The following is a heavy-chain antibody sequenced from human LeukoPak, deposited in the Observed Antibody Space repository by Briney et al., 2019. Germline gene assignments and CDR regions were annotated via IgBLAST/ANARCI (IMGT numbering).Heavy chain of an antibody. Sequence: GGSLRLSCAASGFTFGSYWMSWARQAPGKGLEWVANIKEDGSEEYYVDSVKGRFTISRDNAKNSLYLQMNRLRAEDTAVYYCATYKNGYKRRYFDYWGRGTLVTVSS. D-gene: IGHD5-24*01. CDR2: IKEDGSEE. CDR3: ATYKNGYKRRYFDY. J-gene: IGHJ4*02. V-gene: IGHV3-7*01. CDR1: GFTFGSYW.